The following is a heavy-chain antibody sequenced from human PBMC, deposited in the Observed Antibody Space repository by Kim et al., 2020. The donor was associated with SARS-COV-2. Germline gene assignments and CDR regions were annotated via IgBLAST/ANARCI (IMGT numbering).Heavy chain of an antibody. CDR3: ARGGGDDYGDCYYFDY. V-gene: IGHV3-48*02. Sequence: GGSLRLSCAASGFTFSSYSMNWVRQAPGKGLEWVSYISSSSSTIYYADSVKGRFTIPRDNAKNSLYLQMNSLRDEDTAVYYCARGGGDDYGDCYYFDYWGQGTLVTVSS. CDR1: GFTFSSYS. J-gene: IGHJ4*02. CDR2: ISSSSSTI. D-gene: IGHD4-17*01.